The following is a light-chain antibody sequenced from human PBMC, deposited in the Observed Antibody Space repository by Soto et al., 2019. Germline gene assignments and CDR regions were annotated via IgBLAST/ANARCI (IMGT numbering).Light chain of an antibody. V-gene: IGKV3-20*01. J-gene: IGKJ2*01. Sequence: HSPGTLSLSPGERATLSCRASQSVSSSYLAWYQQKPGQAPRLLIYGASSRATGIPDRFSGTGSETDFTLTISRLEPEDFAVYYCQQYDNSPIPFG. CDR2: GAS. CDR1: QSVSSSY. CDR3: QQYDNSPIP.